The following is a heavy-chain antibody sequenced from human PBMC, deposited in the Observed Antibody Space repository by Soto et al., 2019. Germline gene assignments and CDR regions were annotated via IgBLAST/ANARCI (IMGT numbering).Heavy chain of an antibody. CDR1: GYSFSLYG. Sequence: QVQLVQSGAEMKKPGASVKVSCKASGYSFSLYGISWVRQAPGQGLEWMGWISTYNGNTKYAQKLQDRVSFTTDTSPSTAYMEVTSLGSDDTAVYYCARMIASSLDYWGQGTLVTVSS. V-gene: IGHV1-18*04. J-gene: IGHJ4*02. CDR2: ISTYNGNT. CDR3: ARMIASSLDY. D-gene: IGHD2-21*01.